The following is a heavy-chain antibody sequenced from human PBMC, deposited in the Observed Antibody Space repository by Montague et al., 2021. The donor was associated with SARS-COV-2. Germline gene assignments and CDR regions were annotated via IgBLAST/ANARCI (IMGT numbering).Heavy chain of an antibody. CDR2: IDWEDEK. CDR3: ERMRDGSQNYRDV. Sequence: PALGKPTQTVTLTCTFSGFSPSTSEIFVSWIRQPPGKALEWLARIDWEDEKFYSTSLKDRLTISKDTSKNQVVLTLANVRPVDTATYFCERMRDGSQNYRDVWGKGTTVTVSS. J-gene: IGHJ6*03. V-gene: IGHV2-70*17. CDR1: GFSPSTSEIF.